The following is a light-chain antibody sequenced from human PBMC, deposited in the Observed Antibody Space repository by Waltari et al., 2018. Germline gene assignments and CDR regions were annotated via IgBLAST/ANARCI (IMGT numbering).Light chain of an antibody. CDR2: GVS. Sequence: DIKMTQSPSSLSASVVDRVIITSRASRDISSYLNWFQQKPGKAPKLLIYGVSSLQSGVPSRFSGSGSGTDFTLTITSLQPEDFATYYCQQTYTSPPTFGQGTRLEI. CDR3: QQTYTSPPT. J-gene: IGKJ5*01. V-gene: IGKV1-39*01. CDR1: RDISSY.